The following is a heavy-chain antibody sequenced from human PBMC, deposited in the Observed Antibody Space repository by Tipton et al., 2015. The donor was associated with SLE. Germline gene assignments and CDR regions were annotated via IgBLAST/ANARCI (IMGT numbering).Heavy chain of an antibody. J-gene: IGHJ3*02. CDR1: GFTVSSNY. CDR2: IYSVGST. CDR3: ARDDGIVVDSALDI. D-gene: IGHD3-22*01. Sequence: SLRLFCAASGFTVSSNYMSWVRQAPGKGLEWVSVIYSVGSTYYADSVKGRFTISRDNSKNTLYLQMNSLRAEDTAVYYCARDDGIVVDSALDIWCQGTMVSVSS. V-gene: IGHV3-53*01.